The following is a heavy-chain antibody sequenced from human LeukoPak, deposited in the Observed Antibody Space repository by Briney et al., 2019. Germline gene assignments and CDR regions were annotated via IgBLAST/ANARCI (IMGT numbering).Heavy chain of an antibody. Sequence: ASETLSLTCTVPGGSISSSSNYWGWIRQPPGKGLEWIGSIYYSGSTYYNPSLKSRVTISVDTSKNQFSLKLSSVTAADTAVYYCARIGIAVAGFDYWGQGNLVTVSS. D-gene: IGHD6-19*01. V-gene: IGHV4-39*07. CDR3: ARIGIAVAGFDY. CDR1: GGSISSSSNY. J-gene: IGHJ4*02. CDR2: IYYSGST.